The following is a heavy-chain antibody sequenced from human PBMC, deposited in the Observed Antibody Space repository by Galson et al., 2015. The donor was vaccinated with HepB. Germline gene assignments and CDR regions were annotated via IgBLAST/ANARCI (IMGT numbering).Heavy chain of an antibody. CDR3: ARGYSNYGGRYFDL. CDR1: GFTFSDHY. V-gene: IGHV3-72*01. J-gene: IGHJ2*01. CDR2: PRKKSNTDST. Sequence: SLRLSCAGSGFTFSDHYIDWVRQAPGKGLEWIGRPRKKSNTDSTEYAASVKGRFTISRDDSRNSMFLQMNSLKTDDTAVYYCARGYSNYGGRYFDLWGRGTLVTVSS. D-gene: IGHD4-11*01.